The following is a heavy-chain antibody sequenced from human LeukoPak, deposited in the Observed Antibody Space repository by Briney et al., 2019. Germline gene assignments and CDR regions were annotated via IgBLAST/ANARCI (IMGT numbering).Heavy chain of an antibody. CDR2: MNPNSGNT. CDR3: ARGLLVVPAAKNYYPLGY. Sequence: GASVKVSCKASGYTFTIYDINWVRQATGQGLEWMGWMNPNSGNTGYAQKFQGRVTITRNTSISTAYMELSSLRSEDTAVYYCARGLLVVPAAKNYYPLGYWGQGTLVTVSS. V-gene: IGHV1-8*03. J-gene: IGHJ4*02. D-gene: IGHD2-2*01. CDR1: GYTFTIYD.